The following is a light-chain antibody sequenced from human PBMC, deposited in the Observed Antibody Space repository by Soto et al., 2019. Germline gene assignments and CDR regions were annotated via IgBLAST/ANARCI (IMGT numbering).Light chain of an antibody. CDR2: AAS. CDR3: QQSYTSPWT. V-gene: IGKV1-39*01. Sequence: DIQLTQSPSSLSASVGDRVTITCRASRPITNYLNWYQQKPGRAPKLLIYAASSLQSGVPSRFSAGGSATEFTLAINNLQSEDYATYFCQQSYTSPWTFGQGTSVEIK. J-gene: IGKJ1*01. CDR1: RPITNY.